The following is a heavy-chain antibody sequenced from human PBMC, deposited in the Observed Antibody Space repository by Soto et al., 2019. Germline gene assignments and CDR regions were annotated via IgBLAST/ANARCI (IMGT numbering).Heavy chain of an antibody. CDR3: ARVMGYCRGGSCYRPYYYYGMDV. CDR2: TRNKANSYTT. CDR1: GFTFSDHY. Sequence: EVQLVESGGGLVQPGGSLRLSCAASGFTFSDHYMDWVRQAPGKGLEWVGRTRNKANSYTTEYAASVKGRFTISRDDSKNSLYLQMNSLKTEDTAVYYCARVMGYCRGGSCYRPYYYYGMDVWGQGTTVTVSS. D-gene: IGHD2-15*01. V-gene: IGHV3-72*01. J-gene: IGHJ6*02.